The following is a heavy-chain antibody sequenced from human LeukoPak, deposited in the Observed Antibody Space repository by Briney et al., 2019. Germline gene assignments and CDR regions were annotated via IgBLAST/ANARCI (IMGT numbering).Heavy chain of an antibody. CDR2: IYYSGST. D-gene: IGHD2-15*01. CDR3: ARDRGYCSGGSCYRWFDP. J-gene: IGHJ5*02. V-gene: IGHV4-59*01. Sequence: SETLSLTCTVSGGSINSDCWSWIRQPPGKGLEWIGYIYYSGSTNYNPSLKSRVTISVDTSKNQFSLKLSSVTAADTAVYYCARDRGYCSGGSCYRWFDPWGQGTLVTVSS. CDR1: GGSINSDC.